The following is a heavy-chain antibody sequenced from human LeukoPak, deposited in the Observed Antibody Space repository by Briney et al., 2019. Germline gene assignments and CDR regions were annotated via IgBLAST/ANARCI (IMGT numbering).Heavy chain of an antibody. D-gene: IGHD6-13*01. CDR1: GGSISYYY. V-gene: IGHV4-59*08. J-gene: IGHJ6*02. CDR2: IYHSGST. CDR3: VRHAATRHNYGMDV. Sequence: SETLSLTCTVSGGSISYYYWSWIRQPPGKGLEWLGHIYHSGSTNYNPSFKSRVTISVDTSKNHFSLYLSSVTATDTAVYYCVRHAATRHNYGMDVWGQGTTVTVSS.